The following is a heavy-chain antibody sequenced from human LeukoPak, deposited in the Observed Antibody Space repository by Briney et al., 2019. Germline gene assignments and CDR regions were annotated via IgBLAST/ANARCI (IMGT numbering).Heavy chain of an antibody. CDR1: GFTFSSYG. CDR3: AKARRVYYYDSSGPVDY. V-gene: IGHV3-30*02. CDR2: IRYDGSNK. Sequence: GGSLRLSCAASGFTFSSYGMHWVRQAPGKGLEWVAFIRYDGSNKYYADSVKGRFTISRDNSKNTLYLQMNSLRAEDTAVYYCAKARRVYYYDSSGPVDYWGQGTLVTVSS. D-gene: IGHD3-22*01. J-gene: IGHJ4*02.